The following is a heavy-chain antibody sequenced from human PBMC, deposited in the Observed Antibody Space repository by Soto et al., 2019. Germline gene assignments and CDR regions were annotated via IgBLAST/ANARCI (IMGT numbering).Heavy chain of an antibody. V-gene: IGHV4-31*03. CDR3: ARDGLGSYYYVISGYYLSVSGFDP. J-gene: IGHJ5*02. Sequence: SETLSLTCTVSGGSISSGGYYWSWIRQHPGKGLEWIGYIYYSGSTYYNPSLKSRVTISVDTSKNQFSLKLSSVTAADTAVYYCARDGLGSYYYVISGYYLSVSGFDPWGQGSLVTVSS. CDR2: IYYSGST. CDR1: GGSISSGGYY. D-gene: IGHD3-22*01.